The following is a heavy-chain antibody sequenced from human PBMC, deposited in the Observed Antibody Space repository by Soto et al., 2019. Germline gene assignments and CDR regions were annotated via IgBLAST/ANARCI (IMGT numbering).Heavy chain of an antibody. CDR2: IHYSGSI. CDR3: AREDDGGDRDYYGLDV. Sequence: SETLSLTCTVSGGSISTDHYHWTWIRQAPGKGLEWIGYIHYSGSIQFNPSLQSRVPMSVDTSKNLFSLRLSSVTAADTAVYFCAREDDGGDRDYYGLDVWGQGTTVTVSS. CDR1: GGSISTDHYH. J-gene: IGHJ6*02. D-gene: IGHD2-21*02. V-gene: IGHV4-30-4*01.